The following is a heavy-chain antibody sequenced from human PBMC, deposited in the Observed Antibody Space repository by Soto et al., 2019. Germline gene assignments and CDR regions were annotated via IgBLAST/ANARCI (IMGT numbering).Heavy chain of an antibody. CDR3: ARTDKLIPQSSGWAHRVAY. CDR1: GFTFSSYA. D-gene: IGHD6-19*01. V-gene: IGHV3-23*01. CDR2: ISRGGDST. J-gene: IGHJ4*02. Sequence: EVQLLESGGGLVQPGGSLRLSCAASGFTFSSYAMTWVRQAPGKGLEWVSTISRGGDSTYYRDSVKGRFTISRDNSKHTVYLQMNSLRAEDTAGYYCARTDKLIPQSSGWAHRVAYWGQGTLLTVSS.